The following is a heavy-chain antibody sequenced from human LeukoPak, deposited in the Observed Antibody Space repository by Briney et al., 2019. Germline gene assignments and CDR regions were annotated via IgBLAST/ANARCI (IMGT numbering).Heavy chain of an antibody. CDR1: GFTFGDYA. CDR3: AREEVTPLGEEAGWFDP. D-gene: IGHD3-10*01. J-gene: IGHJ5*02. V-gene: IGHV3-49*05. CDR2: IRSKAYGGTT. Sequence: KPGGSLRLSCTASGFTFGDYAMSWFRQAPGKGLEWVGFIRSKAYGGTTEYAASVKGRFTISRDDSKNSLYLQMNSLKTEDTAVYYCAREEVTPLGEEAGWFDPWGQGTLVTVSS.